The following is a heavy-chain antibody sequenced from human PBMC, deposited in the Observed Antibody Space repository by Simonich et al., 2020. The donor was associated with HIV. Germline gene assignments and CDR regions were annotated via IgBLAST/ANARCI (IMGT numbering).Heavy chain of an antibody. CDR3: ARGRLRTTMIVVVMTGAFDI. D-gene: IGHD3-22*01. CDR2: IYHSGRT. J-gene: IGHJ3*02. V-gene: IGHV4-38-2*01. CDR1: CYSISSGYY. Sequence: QVQLQESGPGLVKPSETLSLTCAVSCYSISSGYYWGWIRQPPGKGLEWIGSIYHSGRTYYNPTLKSRVTISVDTSKNQFSLKLSAVTAADTAVYYCARGRLRTTMIVVVMTGAFDIWGQGTMVTVSS.